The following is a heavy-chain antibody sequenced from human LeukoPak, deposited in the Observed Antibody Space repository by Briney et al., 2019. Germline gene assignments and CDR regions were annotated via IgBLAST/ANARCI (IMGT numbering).Heavy chain of an antibody. CDR1: GYTFTNYY. J-gene: IGHJ3*02. D-gene: IGHD3-3*01. CDR3: ARDRVLRFSEPDAFDI. V-gene: IGHV1-46*01. Sequence: ASVKVSCKASGYTFTNYYMHWVRQAPGQGLEWMGIINPSGGSTSYAQKFQGRVTMTRDTSTSTVYMELSSLRSEDTAVYYCARDRVLRFSEPDAFDIWGQGTMVTVSS. CDR2: INPSGGST.